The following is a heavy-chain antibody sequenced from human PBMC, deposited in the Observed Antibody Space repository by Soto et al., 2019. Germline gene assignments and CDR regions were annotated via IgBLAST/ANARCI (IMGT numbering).Heavy chain of an antibody. CDR2: IIPIFGTA. CDR3: ARDPYATVSICEVVIGAFDY. J-gene: IGHJ4*02. CDR1: GGTFSSYA. D-gene: IGHD3-3*01. Sequence: QVQLVQSGAEVKKPGSSVKVSCKASGGTFSSYAISWVRQAPGQGLEWMGGIIPIFGTANYAQKFQGRVTITTDESTSTAYMELSSLRSEDTAVYYCARDPYATVSICEVVIGAFDYWGQGTLVTDSS. V-gene: IGHV1-69*01.